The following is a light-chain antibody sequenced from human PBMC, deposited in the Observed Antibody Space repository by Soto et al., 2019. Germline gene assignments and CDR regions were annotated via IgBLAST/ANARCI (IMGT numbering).Light chain of an antibody. Sequence: QSVLAQPASVSGSPGQSITISCTGTSSDVGGYNYVSWYQQHPGKAPKLMIYDVSNRPLGVSNRFSGSKSGNTASLTISGLQAEDEAEYYCRSYTTSSTVLFGGGTKVTVL. CDR3: RSYTTSSTVL. V-gene: IGLV2-14*01. CDR2: DVS. J-gene: IGLJ2*01. CDR1: SSDVGGYNY.